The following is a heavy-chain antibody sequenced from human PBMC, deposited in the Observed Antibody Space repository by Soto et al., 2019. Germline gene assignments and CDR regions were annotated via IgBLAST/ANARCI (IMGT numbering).Heavy chain of an antibody. CDR1: GYTITSYG. D-gene: IGHD2-2*01. CDR2: ISAYNGNT. J-gene: IGHJ3*02. V-gene: IGHV1-18*01. CDR3: ARDLGYCSSTSCYGGAFDI. Sequence: ASVKVSCKASGYTITSYGVSWVRQAPGQGLEWMGWISAYNGNTNYAQKLQGRVTMTTDTSTSTAYMELRSLRSDDTAVYYCARDLGYCSSTSCYGGAFDIWGQGTMVTVSS.